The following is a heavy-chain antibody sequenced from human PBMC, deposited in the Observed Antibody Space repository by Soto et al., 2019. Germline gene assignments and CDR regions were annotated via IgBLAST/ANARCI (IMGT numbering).Heavy chain of an antibody. D-gene: IGHD3-10*01. Sequence: QLQLVQSGTEVRKPGASVKVTCKASGYTFNDYGGSWVRQAPGQGLEWLGWINSRNQSTEVAQRCKDRVIMTSDSSTNTAYMELRGLKPDDTPTYYCTRHRGITRFHYYYYGMDAWGQGTTVIVSS. V-gene: IGHV1-18*01. CDR3: TRHRGITRFHYYYYGMDA. J-gene: IGHJ6*02. CDR1: GYTFNDYG. CDR2: INSRNQST.